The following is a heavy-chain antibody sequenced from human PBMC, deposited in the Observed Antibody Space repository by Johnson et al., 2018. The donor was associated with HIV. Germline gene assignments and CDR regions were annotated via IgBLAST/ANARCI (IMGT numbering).Heavy chain of an antibody. Sequence: EVQVVESGGGVVQPGGSLRLSCAASGFTFSSYAMSWVRQAPGKGLEWVSVIYSGGSTYYADSVKGRFTISRDNSKNTLYLQMNSLRAEDTAVYYCAREGYSYGYDAFDIWGQGTMVTVSS. D-gene: IGHD5-18*01. V-gene: IGHV3-66*01. CDR2: IYSGGST. J-gene: IGHJ3*02. CDR3: AREGYSYGYDAFDI. CDR1: GFTFSSYA.